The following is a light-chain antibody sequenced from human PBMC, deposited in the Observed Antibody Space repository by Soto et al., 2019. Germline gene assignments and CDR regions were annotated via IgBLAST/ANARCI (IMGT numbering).Light chain of an antibody. CDR1: QTISSW. CDR2: DAS. Sequence: DIQMTQSPSTLSASVGDRVTITCRASQTISSWLAWYQQKPGKAPKLLIYDASSLESGVPSRFSGRGSGTQFTLTINSLQPDDFATYYCQQSYSTALTFGGGTKVDIK. CDR3: QQSYSTALT. J-gene: IGKJ4*01. V-gene: IGKV1-5*01.